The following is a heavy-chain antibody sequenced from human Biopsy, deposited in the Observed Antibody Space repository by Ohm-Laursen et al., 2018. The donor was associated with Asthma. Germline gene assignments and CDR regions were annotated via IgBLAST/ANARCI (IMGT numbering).Heavy chain of an antibody. Sequence: GASVKVSCKTSGYTFNSAGITWVRQAPGQGLEWMGWISVYNGNTKVAQKLRDRVTIITDTSTSTAYMELRSLRSDDTAVYFCARAVDYSHYYGIDVWGQGTTVTVS. CDR3: ARAVDYSHYYGIDV. CDR1: GYTFNSAG. CDR2: ISVYNGNT. V-gene: IGHV1-18*01. J-gene: IGHJ6*02. D-gene: IGHD3-10*01.